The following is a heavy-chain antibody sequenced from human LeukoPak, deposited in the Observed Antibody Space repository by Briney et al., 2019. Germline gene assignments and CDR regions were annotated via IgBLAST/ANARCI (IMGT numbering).Heavy chain of an antibody. D-gene: IGHD4-17*01. Sequence: SETLSLTCTVSGGSISSYYWSWIRQPPGKGLEWIGYIYYSGSTNYNPSLKSRVTISVDTSKNQFSLKLSSVTAADTAVYYCARVGGYGDYVDFDYWGQGTLVTVSS. V-gene: IGHV4-59*01. CDR2: IYYSGST. CDR1: GGSISSYY. J-gene: IGHJ4*02. CDR3: ARVGGYGDYVDFDY.